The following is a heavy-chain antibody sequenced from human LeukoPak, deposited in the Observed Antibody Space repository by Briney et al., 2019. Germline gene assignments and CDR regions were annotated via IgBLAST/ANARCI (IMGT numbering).Heavy chain of an antibody. Sequence: PPETLSLTCAVYGGSFSGYYWSWIRQPPGKGLEWIGEINHSGSTNYNPSLKSRVTISVDTSKNQFSLKLSSVTAADTAVYYCARVIRRGYSYVYYFDYWGQGTLVTVSS. CDR3: ARVIRRGYSYVYYFDY. J-gene: IGHJ4*02. CDR1: GGSFSGYY. CDR2: INHSGST. V-gene: IGHV4-34*09. D-gene: IGHD5-18*01.